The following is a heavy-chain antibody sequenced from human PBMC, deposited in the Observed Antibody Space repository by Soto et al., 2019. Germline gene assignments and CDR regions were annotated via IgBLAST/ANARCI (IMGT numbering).Heavy chain of an antibody. CDR3: ARGLFVRVPTARSRYLDF. V-gene: IGHV2-26*01. D-gene: IGHD2-2*01. Sequence: QVTLKESGPVLVKPTETLTLTCTVSGFSLSRSRMGVNWMRQPPGKALEWLAHIFSDDEKSYNTSLKRRLNISKDTSKSQVVLTMTNMDPVDTATYYCARGLFVRVPTARSRYLDFCGKGTTVTVSS. CDR1: GFSLSRSRMG. J-gene: IGHJ6*03. CDR2: IFSDDEK.